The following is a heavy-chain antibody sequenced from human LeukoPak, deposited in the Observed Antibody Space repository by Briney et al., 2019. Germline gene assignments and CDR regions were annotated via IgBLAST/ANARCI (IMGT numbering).Heavy chain of an antibody. D-gene: IGHD2-2*01. Sequence: GGSLRLSCAASGFTVSSNYMSWVRQAPGKGLEWVSVIYSGGSTYYADSVKGRFTISRDNSKNTLYLQMNSLRAEDTAVYYCAASSSSKQPPFDYWGQGTLVTASS. J-gene: IGHJ4*02. V-gene: IGHV3-53*01. CDR1: GFTVSSNY. CDR3: AASSSSKQPPFDY. CDR2: IYSGGST.